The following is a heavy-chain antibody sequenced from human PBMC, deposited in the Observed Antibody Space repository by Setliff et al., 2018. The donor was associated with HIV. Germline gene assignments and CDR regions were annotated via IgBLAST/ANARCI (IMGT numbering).Heavy chain of an antibody. CDR2: IWYDGSNK. Sequence: GGSLRLSCVASGFTFRTYGMNWVRQAPGKGLEWVAVIWYDGSNKYYADSVKGRFTASRDNSKNTVYLQMNSLRDEDRAVYYCARESSTVRGVIDIWGQGTMVTVSS. D-gene: IGHD3-10*01. CDR3: ARESSTVRGVIDI. CDR1: GFTFRTYG. J-gene: IGHJ3*02. V-gene: IGHV3-33*01.